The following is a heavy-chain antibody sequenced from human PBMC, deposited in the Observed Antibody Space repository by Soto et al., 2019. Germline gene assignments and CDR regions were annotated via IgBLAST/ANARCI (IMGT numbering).Heavy chain of an antibody. D-gene: IGHD7-27*01. V-gene: IGHV4-34*01. CDR1: GGTFRGYY. CDR2: INHVGIT. CDR3: ARALDFWGGSQHPSAA. Sequence: VTLSLAWAGSGGTFRGYYWTWICPCQGKGQEWLGDINHVGITNYNPSLKSRVSISVDTSKSQFSLQLSSVTAADTAVYYCARALDFWGGSQHPSAAWAQGSLDTV. J-gene: IGHJ5*02.